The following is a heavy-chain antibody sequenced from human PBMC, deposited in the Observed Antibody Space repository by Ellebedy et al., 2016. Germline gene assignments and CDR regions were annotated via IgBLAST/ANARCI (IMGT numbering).Heavy chain of an antibody. J-gene: IGHJ3*02. CDR2: INHSGSF. Sequence: SETLSLTCAVYGASFRGYYWSWIRQPPGEGLEWIGEINHSGSFNYNPSLKSRVTISVDTSKNQFSVNLISVTAADTAVYYCARGLFDHRMAFDIWGQGTMVTVSS. V-gene: IGHV4-34*01. CDR1: GASFRGYY. D-gene: IGHD2-21*01. CDR3: ARGLFDHRMAFDI.